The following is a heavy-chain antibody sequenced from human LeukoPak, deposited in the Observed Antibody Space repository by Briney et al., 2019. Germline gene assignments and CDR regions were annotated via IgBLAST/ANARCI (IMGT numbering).Heavy chain of an antibody. J-gene: IGHJ3*02. CDR1: GYTFTNFD. Sequence: GASVKVSCKASGYTFTNFDINWVRQATGQGPERMGWMNPKTGNTGSAQKFQGRVTITGNTSISTAYMELSSLRSEDTAVYYCVRIYYSNAFDIWGQGTMVTVSS. V-gene: IGHV1-8*01. CDR3: VRIYYSNAFDI. D-gene: IGHD4-11*01. CDR2: MNPKTGNT.